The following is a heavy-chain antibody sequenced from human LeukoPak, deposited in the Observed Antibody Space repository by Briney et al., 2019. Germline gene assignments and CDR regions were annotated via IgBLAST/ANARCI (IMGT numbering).Heavy chain of an antibody. Sequence: GGSLRLSCAASGFTFSSFGMTWVRQAPGRGLEWVSAINGDGGNTYYADSVKGRFTISRDNSKNTLSLQMSSLRVEDTAVYYCAKGLSSGRMFYFDYWGQGTPVTVSS. J-gene: IGHJ4*02. CDR1: GFTFSSFG. CDR3: AKGLSSGRMFYFDY. D-gene: IGHD6-19*01. CDR2: INGDGGNT. V-gene: IGHV3-23*01.